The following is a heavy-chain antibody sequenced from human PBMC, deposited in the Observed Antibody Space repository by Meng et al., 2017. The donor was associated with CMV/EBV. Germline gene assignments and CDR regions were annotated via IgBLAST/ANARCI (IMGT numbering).Heavy chain of an antibody. V-gene: IGHV1-69*01. CDR2: IIPIFGTA. J-gene: IGHJ4*02. CDR1: GGTFSSYA. Sequence: VQRLRPGVEGTTPGFSVKVSCNAYGGTFSSYASSWVRQAPGQGLEWMGGIIPIFGTANYDQKSEGRVTITADESTSTAYMELRSLISEDTAVYYCAGPYSGYYYPGFDYWGQGTLVTVSS. CDR3: AGPYSGYYYPGFDY. D-gene: IGHD3-22*01.